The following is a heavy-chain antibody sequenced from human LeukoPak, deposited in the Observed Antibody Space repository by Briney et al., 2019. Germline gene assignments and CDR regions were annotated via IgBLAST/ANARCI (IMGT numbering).Heavy chain of an antibody. CDR2: INPSGGST. D-gene: IGHD6-13*01. Sequence: ASVKVSCTASGYTFTTYAMHWVRQAPGQGLEWMGIINPSGGSTSYAQKFQGRVTMTRDTSTSTVYMELSSLRSEDTAVYYCARGIAAAIDYWGQGTLVTVSS. V-gene: IGHV1-46*01. CDR3: ARGIAAAIDY. J-gene: IGHJ4*02. CDR1: GYTFTTYA.